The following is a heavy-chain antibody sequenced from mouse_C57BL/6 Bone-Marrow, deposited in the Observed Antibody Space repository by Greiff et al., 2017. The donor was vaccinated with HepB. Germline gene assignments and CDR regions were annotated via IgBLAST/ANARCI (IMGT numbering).Heavy chain of an antibody. CDR2: INPGSGGT. J-gene: IGHJ2*01. CDR3: ARYGNFFDY. Sequence: QVQLQQSGAELVRPGTSVKVSCKASGYAFTNYLIEWVKQRPGQGLEWIGVINPGSGGTNYNEKFKVKATLTADKSSSTAYMQLSSLTSEDSAVYFCARYGNFFDYWGQGTTLTVSS. CDR1: GYAFTNYL. D-gene: IGHD2-1*01. V-gene: IGHV1-54*01.